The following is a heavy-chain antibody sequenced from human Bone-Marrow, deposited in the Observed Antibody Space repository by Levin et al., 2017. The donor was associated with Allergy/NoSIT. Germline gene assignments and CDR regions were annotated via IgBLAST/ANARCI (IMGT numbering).Heavy chain of an antibody. V-gene: IGHV4-59*01. Sequence: PSETLSLTCTVSGGSISSYYWSWIRQPPGKGLEWIGYIYYSGSTNYNPSLKSRVTISVDTSKNQFSLKLSSVTAADTAVYYCARVTARESGMLWFGELSSPDAFDIWGQGTMVTVSS. CDR1: GGSISSYY. D-gene: IGHD3-10*01. CDR2: IYYSGST. CDR3: ARVTARESGMLWFGELSSPDAFDI. J-gene: IGHJ3*02.